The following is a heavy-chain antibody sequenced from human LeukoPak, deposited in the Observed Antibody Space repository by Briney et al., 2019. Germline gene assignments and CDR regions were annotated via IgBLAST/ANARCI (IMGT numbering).Heavy chain of an antibody. CDR3: LLGGVIPNPYYYYYMDV. CDR1: GYTLTELS. V-gene: IGHV1-24*01. Sequence: ASVKVSCMVSGYTLTELSMHWVRQAPGKGLEWMGGFDPEDGETIYAQKFQGRVTMTEDTSTDTAYMELSSLRSEDTAVYYCLLGGVIPNPYYYYYMDVWGKGTTVTVSS. D-gene: IGHD3-16*02. J-gene: IGHJ6*03. CDR2: FDPEDGET.